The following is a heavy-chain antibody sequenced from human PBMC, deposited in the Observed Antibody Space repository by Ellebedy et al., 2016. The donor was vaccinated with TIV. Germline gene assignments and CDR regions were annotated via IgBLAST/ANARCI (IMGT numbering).Heavy chain of an antibody. Sequence: PGGSLRLSCAVSGFTFSTCSMSWVRQAPGEGLEWVSVITGAGDTTFYADSVKGRFIISRDNSKNTLYLQMNGLRADDTAAYYCAKGPLEPPPYYYYGLDVWGQGTTVTVSS. V-gene: IGHV3-23*01. J-gene: IGHJ6*02. CDR1: GFTFSTCS. CDR3: AKGPLEPPPYYYYGLDV. CDR2: ITGAGDTT. D-gene: IGHD1-14*01.